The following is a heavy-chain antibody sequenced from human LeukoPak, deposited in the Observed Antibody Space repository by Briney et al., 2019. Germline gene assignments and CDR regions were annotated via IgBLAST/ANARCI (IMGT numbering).Heavy chain of an antibody. J-gene: IGHJ4*02. V-gene: IGHV4-30-4*01. D-gene: IGHD6-13*01. CDR1: GASINSGDYY. CDR2: IYYSGST. CDR3: ARDTRKRGSSSWWREFDY. Sequence: SETLSLTCTVSGASINSGDYYWSWIRQPPGKGLEWIGYIYYSGSTYYNPSLKSRVTISVDTSKSQFSLKLSSVTAADTAVYYCARDTRKRGSSSWWREFDYWGQGTLVTVSS.